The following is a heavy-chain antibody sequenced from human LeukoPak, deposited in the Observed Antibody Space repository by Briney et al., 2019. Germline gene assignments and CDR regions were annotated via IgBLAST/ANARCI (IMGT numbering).Heavy chain of an antibody. CDR1: GFTFSTYS. CDR3: ARDRHSSVDY. CDR2: ISGDSKTI. J-gene: IGHJ4*02. Sequence: GGSLRLSCAASGFTFSTYSMIWVRQAPGKGLEWLSYISGDSKTIYYGDSVKGRFTISRDNAKNSLYLQLISLRAEDTAVYYCARDRHSSVDYWGQGTLVTVSS. D-gene: IGHD3-22*01. V-gene: IGHV3-48*01.